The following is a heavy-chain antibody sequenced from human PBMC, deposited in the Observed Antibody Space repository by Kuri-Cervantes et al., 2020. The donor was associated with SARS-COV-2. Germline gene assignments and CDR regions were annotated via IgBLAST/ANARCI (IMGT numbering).Heavy chain of an antibody. CDR2: ISAYNGKT. CDR3: ARLPAVAGPQLPLDY. CDR1: GYTLTSFY. D-gene: IGHD6-13*01. Sequence: ASVKVSCKASGYTLTSFYMHWVRQAPGQGLEWMGWISAYNGKTEHVDNLHGRITMTTDTSTSTAYMELTSLRSDDTAVYYCARLPAVAGPQLPLDYWGQGTLVTVSS. V-gene: IGHV1-18*01. J-gene: IGHJ4*02.